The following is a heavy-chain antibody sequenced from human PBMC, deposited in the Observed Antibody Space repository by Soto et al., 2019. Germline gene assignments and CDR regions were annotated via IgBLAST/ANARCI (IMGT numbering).Heavy chain of an antibody. CDR2: FDAEDGET. J-gene: IGHJ5*02. Sequence: ASVKVSCKASGYTNTGLSMQWVRQAPGKRLEWMGGFDAEDGETNYAQKFQGRVTMTEDTSTDTAYMELSSLRSEDTAVYYCATASSPRITGTPFDPWGQGTLVTVSS. CDR3: ATASSPRITGTPFDP. D-gene: IGHD1-20*01. V-gene: IGHV1-24*01. CDR1: GYTNTGLS.